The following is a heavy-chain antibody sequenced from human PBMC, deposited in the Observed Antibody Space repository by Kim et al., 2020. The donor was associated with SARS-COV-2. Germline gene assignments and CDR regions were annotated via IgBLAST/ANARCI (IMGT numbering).Heavy chain of an antibody. CDR2: ISASGGST. CDR1: GFTFSSYA. J-gene: IGHJ4*02. Sequence: GGSLRLSCAASGFTFSSYAMSWVRQAPGKGLEWVSSISASGGSTYSADSVKGRFTISRDNSKNTLYLRMNSLRADDTAVYYCAKRDGFNAPGSDFDCWGQGTLVTVSS. CDR3: AKRDGFNAPGSDFDC. V-gene: IGHV3-23*01. D-gene: IGHD6-13*01.